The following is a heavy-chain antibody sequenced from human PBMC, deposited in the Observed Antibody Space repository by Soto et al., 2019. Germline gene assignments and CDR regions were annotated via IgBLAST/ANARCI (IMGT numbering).Heavy chain of an antibody. J-gene: IGHJ6*02. V-gene: IGHV3-49*03. CDR2: IRSKAYGGTT. CDR1: GFTFGDYA. D-gene: IGHD3-10*01. Sequence: SGGSLRLSCTASGFTFGDYAMSWFRQAPGKGLEWVGFIRSKAYGGTTEYAASVKGRFTISRDDSKSIAYLQMNSLKTEDTAVYYCTRGYYGSGSYSHAILYYYYYGMDVWGQGTTVTVSS. CDR3: TRGYYGSGSYSHAILYYYYYGMDV.